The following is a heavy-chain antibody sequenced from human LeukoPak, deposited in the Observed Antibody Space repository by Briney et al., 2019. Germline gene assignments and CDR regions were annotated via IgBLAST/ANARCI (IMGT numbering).Heavy chain of an antibody. J-gene: IGHJ6*03. Sequence: GASVKVSCKASGYTFTGYYIHWVRQAPGQGLEWMGWINPNSGGTNYAQRFQGRVTMTRDTSISTAYMELSSLRSDDTAVYYCARATQGSSWYYYYYYMDVWGKGTTVTISS. CDR3: ARATQGSSWYYYYYYMDV. D-gene: IGHD6-13*01. CDR1: GYTFTGYY. V-gene: IGHV1-2*02. CDR2: INPNSGGT.